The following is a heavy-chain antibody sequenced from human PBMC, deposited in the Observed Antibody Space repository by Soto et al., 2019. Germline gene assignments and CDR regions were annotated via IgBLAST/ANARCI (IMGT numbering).Heavy chain of an antibody. V-gene: IGHV1-69*06. J-gene: IGHJ4*02. CDR2: IIPIFGTA. D-gene: IGHD6-13*01. CDR3: ARGRGIAGNFDY. CDR1: GGTFSSYA. Sequence: AVKVSCTASGGTFSSYAISWVRQAPGQGLEWMGGIIPIFGTANYAQKFQGRVTITADKSTSTAYMELSSLRSEDTAVYYCARGRGIAGNFDYWGQGTLVTVSS.